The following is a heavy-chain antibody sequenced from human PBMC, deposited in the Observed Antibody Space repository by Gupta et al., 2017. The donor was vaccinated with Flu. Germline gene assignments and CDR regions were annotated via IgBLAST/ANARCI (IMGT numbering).Heavy chain of an antibody. D-gene: IGHD6-19*01. CDR3: ARLLDIAVAGAVSTRFDP. CDR1: GGSISSSCYY. Sequence: QLQLQESSPGLAKPSETLSLTCTVSGGSISSSCYYWGWIRQPPGTGLEWIGSIYYSGSTYYNPSLKSRVTISVDPSKNQFSLKLSSVTAADTAVYYCARLLDIAVAGAVSTRFDPWGQGTLVTVAS. V-gene: IGHV4-39*01. CDR2: IYYSGST. J-gene: IGHJ5*02.